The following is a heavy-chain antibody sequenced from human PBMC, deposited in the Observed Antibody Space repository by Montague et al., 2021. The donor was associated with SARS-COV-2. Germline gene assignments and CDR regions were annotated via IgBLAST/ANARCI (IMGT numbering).Heavy chain of an antibody. J-gene: IGHJ5*02. CDR2: IYYYGNT. CDR3: AGSSIAGGQHWFDP. V-gene: IGHV4-59*01. CDR1: GDSIKNYF. D-gene: IGHD6-6*01. Sequence: SETLSLTCTVSGDSIKNYFWSWIRQPPGKGLEWIGYIYYYGNTHYNSSLKSRATISIDTSRNLFSLQLRSVTTADTAVYFCAGSSIAGGQHWFDPWGQGSLVTVSS.